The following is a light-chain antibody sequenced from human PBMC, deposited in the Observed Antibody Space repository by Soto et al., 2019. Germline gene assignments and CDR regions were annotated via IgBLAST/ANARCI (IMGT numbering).Light chain of an antibody. Sequence: QSALTQPPSVSGSPGQSITISCTGTSSDVGGHNYVSWYQQHPGKVPKRMIYEVSNRPSGISNRFSGSRSVNMACLTISGLQAEDEADYYSRSYTSSSTLNVFGTGTKLTVL. J-gene: IGLJ1*01. CDR3: RSYTSSSTLNV. CDR1: SSDVGGHNY. V-gene: IGLV2-14*01. CDR2: EVS.